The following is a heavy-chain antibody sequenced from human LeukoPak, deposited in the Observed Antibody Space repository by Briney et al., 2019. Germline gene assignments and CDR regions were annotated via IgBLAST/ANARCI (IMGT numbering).Heavy chain of an antibody. V-gene: IGHV3-21*01. CDR1: GFTFRTYS. CDR3: ARVGSSWSFDY. J-gene: IGHJ4*02. Sequence: PGGSLRLSCATSGFTFRTYSMNWVRQAPGKGLEWVSSISSSGDYIYYADSVKGRFTISRDKAKNSLYLQMNSLRAEDTAVYYCARVGSSWSFDYWGQGTLVTVSS. CDR2: ISSSGDYI. D-gene: IGHD6-13*01.